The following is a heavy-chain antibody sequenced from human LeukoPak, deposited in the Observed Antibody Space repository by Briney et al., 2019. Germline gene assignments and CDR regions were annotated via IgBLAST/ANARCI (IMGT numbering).Heavy chain of an antibody. CDR2: FNWIGGIT. D-gene: IGHD3-10*01. Sequence: GGSLRLSCAASGFTFADYGMSWVRRAPGKGLEWVCGFNWIGGITDYADSVKGRFTISRDNAKNSLYLQMNSLRAEDTALYYCARGYGAGEDGDYWGQGTLVTVSS. J-gene: IGHJ4*02. CDR3: ARGYGAGEDGDY. CDR1: GFTFADYG. V-gene: IGHV3-20*04.